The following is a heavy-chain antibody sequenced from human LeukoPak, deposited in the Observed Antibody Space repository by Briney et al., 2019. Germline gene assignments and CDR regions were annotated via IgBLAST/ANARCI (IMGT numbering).Heavy chain of an antibody. Sequence: ASVKVSCKASGYTFTGYYMHWVRQAPGQGLEWMGWINPNSGGTNYAQKFQGRVTMTRDTSISTAYMELSRLRSDDTAVYYCARGPYDFWSGYYTGSYMDVWGKGTTVTVSS. CDR3: ARGPYDFWSGYYTGSYMDV. D-gene: IGHD3-3*01. V-gene: IGHV1-2*02. J-gene: IGHJ6*03. CDR1: GYTFTGYY. CDR2: INPNSGGT.